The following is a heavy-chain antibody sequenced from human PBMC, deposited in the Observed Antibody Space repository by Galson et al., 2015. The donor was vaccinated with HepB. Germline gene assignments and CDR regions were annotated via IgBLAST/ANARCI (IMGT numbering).Heavy chain of an antibody. CDR1: GFTFSSYG. CDR2: IWYDGSNK. Sequence: SLRLSCAASGFTFSSYGMHWVRQAPGKGLEWVAVIWYDGSNKYYADSVKGRFTISRDNSKNTLYLQMNSLRAEDTAVYYCARDAPIYCSGGSCYGSNWFDPWGQGTLVTVSS. D-gene: IGHD2-15*01. CDR3: ARDAPIYCSGGSCYGSNWFDP. J-gene: IGHJ5*02. V-gene: IGHV3-33*01.